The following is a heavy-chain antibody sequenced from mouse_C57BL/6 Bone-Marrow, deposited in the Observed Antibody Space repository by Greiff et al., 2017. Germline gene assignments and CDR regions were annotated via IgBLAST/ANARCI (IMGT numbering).Heavy chain of an antibody. J-gene: IGHJ4*01. CDR3: AYYGSSYVYY. V-gene: IGHV2-5*01. Sequence: VKVMESGPGLVQPSQCLSITCTVSGFSLTSYGVHWVRQSPGKGLEWLGVIWGGGSTDYNAAFMYRLSITKDNAKSQVFFKMNSLQADDTAIYYCAYYGSSYVYYWGQGTSVTVSS. CDR2: IWGGGST. D-gene: IGHD1-1*01. CDR1: GFSLTSYG.